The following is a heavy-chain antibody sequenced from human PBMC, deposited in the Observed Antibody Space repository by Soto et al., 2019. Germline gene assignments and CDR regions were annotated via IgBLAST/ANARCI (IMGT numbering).Heavy chain of an antibody. V-gene: IGHV1-18*01. CDR1: CYTFTSYG. CDR2: ISAYNGNT. J-gene: IGHJ4*02. Sequence: GASGKVPSKDSCYTFTSYGISWGRQAPGQGLEWMGWISAYNGNTNYAQKLQGRVTMTTDTSTSTAYMELRSLRSDDTAVDYCARDLDGGLWFYWGQGTLVTVSS. D-gene: IGHD5-18*01. CDR3: ARDLDGGLWFY.